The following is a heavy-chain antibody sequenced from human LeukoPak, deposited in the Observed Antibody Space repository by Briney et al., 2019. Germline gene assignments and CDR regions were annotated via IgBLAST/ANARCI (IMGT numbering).Heavy chain of an antibody. Sequence: ASETLSLTCTVSGGSTSSSNYYWGWIRQPPGKGLEWIGSIYYSGSTYYNPSLKSRVTISVDTSKNQFSLKLSSVTAADTAVYYCARATEPRAYCSGGSCYSYYYYMDVWGKGTTVTVSS. CDR2: IYYSGST. CDR3: ARATEPRAYCSGGSCYSYYYYMDV. CDR1: GGSTSSSNYY. J-gene: IGHJ6*03. D-gene: IGHD2-15*01. V-gene: IGHV4-39*07.